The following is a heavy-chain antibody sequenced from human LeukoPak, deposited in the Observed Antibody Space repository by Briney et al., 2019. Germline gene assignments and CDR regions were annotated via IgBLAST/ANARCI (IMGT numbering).Heavy chain of an antibody. CDR3: ARRLLQLGPDAFDI. D-gene: IGHD5-24*01. V-gene: IGHV4-59*01. CDR2: IYYSGST. Sequence: SETLSLTCTVSGGSISSYYWSWIWQPPGKGLEWIGYIYYSGSTNYNPSLKSRVTISVDTSKNQFSLKLSSVTAADTAVYYCARRLLQLGPDAFDIWGQGTMVTVSS. CDR1: GGSISSYY. J-gene: IGHJ3*02.